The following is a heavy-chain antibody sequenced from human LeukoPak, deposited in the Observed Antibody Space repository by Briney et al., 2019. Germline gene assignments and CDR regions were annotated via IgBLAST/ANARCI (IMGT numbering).Heavy chain of an antibody. D-gene: IGHD3-10*01. CDR1: GYTFTSYD. Sequence: ASVKVSCKASGYTFTSYDINWVRQAPGQGLEWMGWISAYNGNTNYAQKFQGRVTITADESTSTAYMELSSLRSEDTAVYYCALPRSGSYLELEPWGQGTLVTVSS. J-gene: IGHJ5*02. CDR2: ISAYNGNT. CDR3: ALPRSGSYLELEP. V-gene: IGHV1-18*01.